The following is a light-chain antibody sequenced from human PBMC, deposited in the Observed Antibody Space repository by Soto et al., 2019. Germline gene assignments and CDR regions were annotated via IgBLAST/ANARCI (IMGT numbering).Light chain of an antibody. V-gene: IGLV1-40*01. CDR2: GNS. CDR1: SSNIGAGYD. J-gene: IGLJ2*01. Sequence: QSVLTQPHSVCGAPGQRVTISCTGSSSNIGAGYDVHWYQQLPGTAPKLLIYGNSNRPSGVPDRFSGSKSGTSASLAITGLQAEDEADYYCQSYDSSLSGVVFGGGTKLTVL. CDR3: QSYDSSLSGVV.